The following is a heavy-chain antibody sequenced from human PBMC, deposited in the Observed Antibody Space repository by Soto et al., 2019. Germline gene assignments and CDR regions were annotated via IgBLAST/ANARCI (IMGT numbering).Heavy chain of an antibody. V-gene: IGHV3-23*01. D-gene: IGHD6-25*01. CDR3: ARWTGFADF. CDR1: GFSLGPYG. Sequence: GGSVRISCAVSGFSLGPYGVTWVRQTPEKGLEWVTGFSGGSGAIFYADSVRGRFTISRDSSTAYLQMNNLRPEDTAVYFCARWTGFADFSGPGSLVTVS. CDR2: FSGGSGAI. J-gene: IGHJ4*02.